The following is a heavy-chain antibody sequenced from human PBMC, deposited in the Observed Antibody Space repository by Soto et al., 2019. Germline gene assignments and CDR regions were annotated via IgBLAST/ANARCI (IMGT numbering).Heavy chain of an antibody. CDR3: GRLVGSYDFCSGYYNNWFDP. Sequence: SETLSLTCTVSGGSISSYYWSWIRQPPGKGLEWIGYIYYSGSTNYNPSLKSRVTISVDTSKNQFSLKLSSVTAADTAVYYCGRLVGSYDFCSGYYNNWFDPWGQGTLVTVSS. J-gene: IGHJ5*02. D-gene: IGHD3-3*01. CDR1: GGSISSYY. CDR2: IYYSGST. V-gene: IGHV4-59*01.